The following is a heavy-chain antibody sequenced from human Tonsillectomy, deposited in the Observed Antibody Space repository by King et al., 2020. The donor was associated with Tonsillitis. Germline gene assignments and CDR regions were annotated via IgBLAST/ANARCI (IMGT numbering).Heavy chain of an antibody. J-gene: IGHJ4*02. CDR2: IYSGGST. CDR3: SRDDYGDS. CDR1: GFTVSSNY. Sequence: VQLVESGGGLVQPGGSLRLSCAASGFTVSSNYMSWVRQALGKGLEWVSVIYSGGSTYYADSVKGRFTISRDNSKNTLYLQMNSLRAEDTAVYYCSRDDYGDSWGQGTLVTVSS. V-gene: IGHV3-66*01.